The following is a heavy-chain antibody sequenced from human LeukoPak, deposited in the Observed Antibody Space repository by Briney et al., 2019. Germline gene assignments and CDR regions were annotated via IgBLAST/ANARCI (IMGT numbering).Heavy chain of an antibody. V-gene: IGHV4-31*03. Sequence: PSQTLSLTCTVSGGSISSGGYYWSWIRQHPGKGLEWIGYIYYSGSTYYNPSLKSRVTISVDTSKNQFSLKLSSVTAADTAVYYCARGGHMVRFSYFDYWGQGTLVTVSS. CDR2: IYYSGST. D-gene: IGHD3-10*01. J-gene: IGHJ4*02. CDR3: ARGGHMVRFSYFDY. CDR1: GGSISSGGYY.